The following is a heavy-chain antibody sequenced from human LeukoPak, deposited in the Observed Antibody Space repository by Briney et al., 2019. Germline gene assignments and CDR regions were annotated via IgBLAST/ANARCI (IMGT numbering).Heavy chain of an antibody. J-gene: IGHJ4*02. D-gene: IGHD3-3*01. V-gene: IGHV1-18*01. CDR2: ISAYNGNT. CDR1: GYTFTIYG. CDR3: ARGNDYSNYDFWSGSLNY. Sequence: ASVTVSCKASGYTFTIYGISWVRQAPGQGLEWMGWISAYNGNTNYAQKLQGRVTMTTDTSTSTAYMELRSLRSDDTAVYYCARGNDYSNYDFWSGSLNYWGQGTLVTVSS.